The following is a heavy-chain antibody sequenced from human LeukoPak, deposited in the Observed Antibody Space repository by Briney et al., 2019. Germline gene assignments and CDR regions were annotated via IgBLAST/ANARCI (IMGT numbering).Heavy chain of an antibody. D-gene: IGHD2-15*01. V-gene: IGHV4-31*03. CDR2: ISYSRST. CDR3: ARGVLF. CDR1: GGSISSGGYC. Sequence: SETLSLTCTVSGGSISSGGYCWSWIRQHPGEGLEWTGCISYSRSTYYNPSLKSRVTISVDTSKNQFSLKLSSVTAADTGVYYCARGVLFWGQGTLVTVSS. J-gene: IGHJ4*02.